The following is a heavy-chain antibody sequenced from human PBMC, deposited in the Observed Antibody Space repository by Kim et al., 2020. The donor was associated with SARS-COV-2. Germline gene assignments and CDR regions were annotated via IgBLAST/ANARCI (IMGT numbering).Heavy chain of an antibody. CDR1: GFTFSSYG. CDR3: AKDLFYAYSGYDGGFDY. J-gene: IGHJ4*02. CDR2: IWYDGSNK. V-gene: IGHV3-33*06. Sequence: GGSLRLSCAASGFTFSSYGMHWVRQAPGKGLEWVAVIWYDGSNKYYADSVKGRFTISRDNSKNTLYLQMNSLRAEDTAVYYCAKDLFYAYSGYDGGFDYWGQGTLVTVSS. D-gene: IGHD5-12*01.